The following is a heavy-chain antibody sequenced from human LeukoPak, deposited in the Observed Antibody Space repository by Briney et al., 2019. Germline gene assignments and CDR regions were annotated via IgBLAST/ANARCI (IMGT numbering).Heavy chain of an antibody. J-gene: IGHJ4*02. CDR3: SRENGAFSPFGH. Sequence: PSETLSLTCAVYGGSFSGYYWSWIRQPPGKGLEWIGEINHSGSTNYNPSLSSRVIMALDTSKNHLSLHLTSVTAADTAVYYCSRENGAFSPFGHWGQG. CDR2: INHSGST. CDR1: GGSFSGYY. V-gene: IGHV4-34*01. D-gene: IGHD2-8*01.